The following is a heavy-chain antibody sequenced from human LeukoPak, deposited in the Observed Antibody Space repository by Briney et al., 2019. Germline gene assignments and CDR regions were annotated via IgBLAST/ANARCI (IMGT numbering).Heavy chain of an antibody. Sequence: GGSLRLSCAASGFTFSSYEMNWVRQAPRKGLEWVSYISSSGSTIYYADSVKGRFTISRDNAKNSLYLQMNSLRAEDTAVYYCARGSSGWYVPDYWGQGTLVTVSS. J-gene: IGHJ4*02. CDR1: GFTFSSYE. CDR3: ARGSSGWYVPDY. D-gene: IGHD6-19*01. V-gene: IGHV3-48*03. CDR2: ISSSGSTI.